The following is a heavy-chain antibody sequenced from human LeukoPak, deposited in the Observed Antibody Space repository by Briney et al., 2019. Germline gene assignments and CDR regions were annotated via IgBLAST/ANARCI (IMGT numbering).Heavy chain of an antibody. CDR2: IRYDGSNK. CDR3: ARDAPGNTALDF. D-gene: IGHD5-18*01. Sequence: PGGSLRLSCAASGFTFSSYGMHWVRQAPGKGLEWVAFIRYDGSNKYYADSVKGRFTISRDNSKNTLYLQMNSLRAEDTAVYYCARDAPGNTALDFWGQGTLVTVSS. CDR1: GFTFSSYG. V-gene: IGHV3-30*02. J-gene: IGHJ4*02.